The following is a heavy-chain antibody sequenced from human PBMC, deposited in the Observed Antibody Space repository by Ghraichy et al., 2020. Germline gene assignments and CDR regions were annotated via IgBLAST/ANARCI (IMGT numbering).Heavy chain of an antibody. CDR2: ISAYNGNT. V-gene: IGHV1-18*01. D-gene: IGHD3-9*01. Sequence: ASVKVSCKASGYTFTSYGISWVRQAPGQGLEWMGWISAYNGNTNYAQKLQGRVTMTTDTSTSTAYMELRSLRSDDTAVYYCARMFPYYDILTGYFSYYFDYWGQGTLVTVSS. J-gene: IGHJ4*02. CDR1: GYTFTSYG. CDR3: ARMFPYYDILTGYFSYYFDY.